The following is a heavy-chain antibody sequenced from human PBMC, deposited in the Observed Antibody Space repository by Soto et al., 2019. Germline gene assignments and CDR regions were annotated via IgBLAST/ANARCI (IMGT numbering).Heavy chain of an antibody. J-gene: IGHJ5*02. V-gene: IGHV1-18*04. CDR1: GYTFTSYG. Sequence: PSVKVSCKASGYTFTSYGISWVRQAPGQGLEWMGWISAYNGNTNYAQKLQGRVTMTTDTSTSTAYMELRSLRSDDTAVYYCARVLSGAAGRRNWFDPWGQGTLVTVSS. CDR3: ARVLSGAAGRRNWFDP. D-gene: IGHD6-13*01. CDR2: ISAYNGNT.